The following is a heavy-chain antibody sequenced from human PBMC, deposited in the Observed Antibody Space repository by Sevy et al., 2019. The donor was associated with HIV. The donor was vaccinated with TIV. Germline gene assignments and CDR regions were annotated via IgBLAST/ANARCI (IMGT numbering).Heavy chain of an antibody. J-gene: IGHJ6*02. V-gene: IGHV3-23*01. CDR1: GFTCSSYA. D-gene: IGHD3-16*01. CDR3: AKGGGYYYYGMDV. Sequence: GGSLRLSCAASGFTCSSYAMSWVRQAPGKGLEWVSAISGSGGSTYYADSVKGRFTISRDNSKNTLYLQMNSLRAEDTAVYYCAKGGGYYYYGMDVWGQGTTVTVSS. CDR2: ISGSGGST.